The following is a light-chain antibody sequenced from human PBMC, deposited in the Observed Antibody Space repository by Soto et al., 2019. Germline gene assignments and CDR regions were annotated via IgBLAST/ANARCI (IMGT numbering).Light chain of an antibody. CDR3: QSYDTTLSASV. CDR2: GNT. V-gene: IGLV1-40*01. Sequence: QSVLTQPPSVSGAPGQTVTIPCTGSNSNIGTGYDVHWYQQLPGAAPKLLIYGNTKRRSGVPDRFSGSKSGASASLAITGLQAEDEADYYCQSYDTTLSASVFGGGTQLTVL. J-gene: IGLJ3*02. CDR1: NSNIGTGYD.